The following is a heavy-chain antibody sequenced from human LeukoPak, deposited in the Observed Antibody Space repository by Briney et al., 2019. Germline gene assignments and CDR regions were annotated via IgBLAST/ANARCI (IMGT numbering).Heavy chain of an antibody. CDR1: GFTFSSYA. V-gene: IGHV3-23*01. CDR2: ISGSGGST. D-gene: IGHD3-3*01. CDR3: ARETYDFWSGYFTGDNSFDY. Sequence: GGSLRLSCAASGFTFSSYAMSWVRQAPGKGLEWVSAISGSGGSTYYADSVKGRFTISRDNSKNTLYLQMNSLRAEDTAVYYCARETYDFWSGYFTGDNSFDYWGQGTLVTVSS. J-gene: IGHJ4*02.